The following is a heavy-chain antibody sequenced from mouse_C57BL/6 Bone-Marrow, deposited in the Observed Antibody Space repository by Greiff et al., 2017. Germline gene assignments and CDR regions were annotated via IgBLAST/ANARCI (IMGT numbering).Heavy chain of an antibody. Sequence: EVKLMESGGDLVKPGGSLKLSCAASGFTFSSYGMSWVRQTPDKRLEWVATISSGGSYTHYPDSVKGRFTISRDNAKNTLYLQMSSLKSEDTAMYYCARRGDDYYAMDYWGQGTSVTVSS. CDR1: GFTFSSYG. V-gene: IGHV5-6*02. J-gene: IGHJ4*01. CDR2: ISSGGSYT. CDR3: ARRGDDYYAMDY.